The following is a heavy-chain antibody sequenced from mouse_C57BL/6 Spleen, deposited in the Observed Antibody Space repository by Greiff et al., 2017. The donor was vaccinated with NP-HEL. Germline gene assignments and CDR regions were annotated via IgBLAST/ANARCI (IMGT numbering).Heavy chain of an antibody. J-gene: IGHJ2*01. CDR3: ARHEDGLYYFDY. CDR1: GYTFTEYT. Sequence: VKLMESGAELVKPGASVKLSCKASGYTFTEYTIHWVKQRSGQGLEWIGWFYPGSGSIKYNEKFKDKATLTADKSSSTVYMELSRLTSEDSAVYFCARHEDGLYYFDYWGQGTTLTVSS. CDR2: FYPGSGSI. V-gene: IGHV1-62-2*01.